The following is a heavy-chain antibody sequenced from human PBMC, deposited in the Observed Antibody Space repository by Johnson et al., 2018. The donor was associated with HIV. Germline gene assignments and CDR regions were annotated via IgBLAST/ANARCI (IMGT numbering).Heavy chain of an antibody. CDR3: ARLPSGYSRDDLDI. Sequence: VQLVESGGGLVQPGGSLRLSCAASGFSFSSYAMSWVRQAPGKGLEWVSAISGSGASTYYADSVKGRFTISRDNSKNTLYLQINSLRPEDTAVYYCARLPSGYSRDDLDIWGQGTMVTVSS. J-gene: IGHJ3*02. CDR2: ISGSGAST. V-gene: IGHV3-23*04. CDR1: GFSFSSYA. D-gene: IGHD5-18*01.